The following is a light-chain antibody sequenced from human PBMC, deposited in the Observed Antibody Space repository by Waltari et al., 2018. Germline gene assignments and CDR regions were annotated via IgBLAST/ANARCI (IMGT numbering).Light chain of an antibody. V-gene: IGKV3-15*01. CDR3: QQYNQWPLT. CDR2: GAS. CDR1: LSIDDS. J-gene: IGKJ4*01. Sequence: EIVMTQSPATRSVSRGGSATVSCMASLSIDDSLAWYQQKPGQPPRLLIHGASTRDTGIPVRFSGSGSGTDFTLTITGLQSEDFAVYFCQQYNQWPLTFGRGTKVEIK.